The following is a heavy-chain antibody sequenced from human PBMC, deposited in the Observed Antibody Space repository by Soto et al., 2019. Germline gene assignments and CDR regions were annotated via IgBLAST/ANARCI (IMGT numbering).Heavy chain of an antibody. J-gene: IGHJ4*02. V-gene: IGHV1-69*13. Sequence: SVKVSCKASGYTFTDYSISWVRQAPGQGLEWMGGIIPIFGTANYAQKFQGRVTITADESTSTAYMELSSLRSEDTAVYYCAREGEPAYGEYGPEDDYWGQGTLVTVSS. D-gene: IGHD4-17*01. CDR1: GYTFTDYS. CDR3: AREGEPAYGEYGPEDDY. CDR2: IIPIFGTA.